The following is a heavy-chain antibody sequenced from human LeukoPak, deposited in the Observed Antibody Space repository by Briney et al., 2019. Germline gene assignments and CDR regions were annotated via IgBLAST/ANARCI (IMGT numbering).Heavy chain of an antibody. V-gene: IGHV3-30-3*01. J-gene: IGHJ6*02. Sequence: GGSLRLSCAASGFTFSSYAMHWVRQAPGKGLEWVAVISYDGSNKYYADSVKGRFTISRDNSKNTLYLQMNSLRAEDTAVYYCARGKFLHGIDVWGQGTTVTVSS. CDR3: ARGKFLHGIDV. CDR2: ISYDGSNK. CDR1: GFTFSSYA.